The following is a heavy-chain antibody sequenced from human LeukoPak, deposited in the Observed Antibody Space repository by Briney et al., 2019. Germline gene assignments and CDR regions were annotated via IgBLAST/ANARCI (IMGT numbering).Heavy chain of an antibody. V-gene: IGHV1-69*13. Sequence: SVKVSCKASGYTFTGYYMHWVRQAPGQGLEWMGGIIPIFGTANYAQKFQGRVTITADESTSTAYMELSSLRSEDTAVDYCARRAGAYSHPYDYWGQGTLVTVSS. D-gene: IGHD4/OR15-4a*01. CDR2: IIPIFGTA. J-gene: IGHJ4*02. CDR1: GYTFTGYY. CDR3: ARRAGAYSHPYDY.